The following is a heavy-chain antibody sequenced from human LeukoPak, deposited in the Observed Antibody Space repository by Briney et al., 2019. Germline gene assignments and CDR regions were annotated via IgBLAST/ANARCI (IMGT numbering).Heavy chain of an antibody. V-gene: IGHV1-69*06. CDR3: ATVKNYGPFDY. CDR1: GGTFSSFA. CDR2: IIPIFGTA. J-gene: IGHJ4*02. Sequence: SVKVSCKASGGTFSSFAISWVRQAPGQGLEWMGGIIPIFGTAKYAQKFQGRVTMTEDTSTDTAYMELSSLRSEDTAVYYCATVKNYGPFDYWGQGTLVTVSS. D-gene: IGHD4-17*01.